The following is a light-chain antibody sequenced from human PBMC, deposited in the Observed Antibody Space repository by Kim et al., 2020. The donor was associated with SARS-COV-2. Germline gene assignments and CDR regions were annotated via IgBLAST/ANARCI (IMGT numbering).Light chain of an antibody. Sequence: GQTVRITGQGGGLRSYYASWYQQKPGQATVLVIYGKDNRPSGIPDRVSGSSSRNTASLTIAGAQAEDEADYYCNSRDSSGNHQVVFGGGTQMTVL. CDR1: GLRSYY. CDR2: GKD. CDR3: NSRDSSGNHQVV. V-gene: IGLV3-19*01. J-gene: IGLJ2*01.